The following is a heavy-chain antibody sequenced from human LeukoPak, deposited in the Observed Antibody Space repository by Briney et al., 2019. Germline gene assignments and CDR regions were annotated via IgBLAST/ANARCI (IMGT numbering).Heavy chain of an antibody. D-gene: IGHD3-10*01. Sequence: TGGSLRLSCAASGFTFRNYAMHWVRQAPGKGLEWVSGILWNGNNAGYVDSGKGRFTISRDDAKNSLYLQMNSLRVEDTALYYCVKSSRGGYYPDYWGQGTLVTVSS. CDR3: VKSSRGGYYPDY. V-gene: IGHV3-9*01. CDR2: ILWNGNNA. CDR1: GFTFRNYA. J-gene: IGHJ4*02.